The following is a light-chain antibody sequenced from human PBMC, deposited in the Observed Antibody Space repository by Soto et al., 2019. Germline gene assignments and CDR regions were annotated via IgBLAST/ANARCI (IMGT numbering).Light chain of an antibody. CDR2: GAS. J-gene: IGKJ2*01. CDR1: ESVSTN. Sequence: IEMTQSPATLSLAQGERVTLSCRASESVSTNLAWYQQKAGQAPRLLIYGASTRATGIPARFSGSGSGTDFTLTIASLQPEEFSTYYCQQRDSAPYTFGQGTKVDIK. CDR3: QQRDSAPYT. V-gene: IGKV3-15*01.